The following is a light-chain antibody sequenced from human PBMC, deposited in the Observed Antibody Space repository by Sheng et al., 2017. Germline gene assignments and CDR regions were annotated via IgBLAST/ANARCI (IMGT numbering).Light chain of an antibody. CDR3: ATWDDSLNVWV. Sequence: QSVLTQPPSVSEAPRQRVTISCSGSSFNIGNNAVNWYQQLPGKAPKFLIYNDDLLPSGVSDRFSGSKSGTSASLAISGLQSEDEADYYCATWDDSLNVWVFGGGTKLTV. J-gene: IGLJ3*02. CDR2: NDD. CDR1: SFNIGNNA. V-gene: IGLV1-36*01.